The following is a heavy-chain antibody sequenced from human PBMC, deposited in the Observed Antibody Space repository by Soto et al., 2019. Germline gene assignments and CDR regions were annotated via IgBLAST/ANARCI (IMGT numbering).Heavy chain of an antibody. CDR3: AADMYYYDSSGYYSYYYYGMDV. V-gene: IGHV1-58*01. J-gene: IGHJ6*02. D-gene: IGHD3-22*01. CDR2: IVVGSGNT. CDR1: GFTFTSSA. Sequence: GASVKVSCKASGFTFTSSAVQWVRQARGQRLEWIGWIVVGSGNTNYAQKFQERVTITRDMSTSTAYMELSSLRSEDTAVYYCAADMYYYDSSGYYSYYYYGMDVWGQGTTVTSP.